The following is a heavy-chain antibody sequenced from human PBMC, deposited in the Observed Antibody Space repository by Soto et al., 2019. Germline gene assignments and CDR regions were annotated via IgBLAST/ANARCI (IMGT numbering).Heavy chain of an antibody. Sequence: GTLSLTCTVSGGSFKSGSYSWSWIRQPPGKGLEWIGYVYHTGRTSYNPSLKSRVSISMDTSKNQFSLNLDSVTAADTAVYFCARDFAYFDYWGQGTLVTVSS. CDR3: ARDFAYFDY. J-gene: IGHJ4*02. V-gene: IGHV4-61*01. D-gene: IGHD3-3*01. CDR1: GGSFKSGSYS. CDR2: VYHTGRT.